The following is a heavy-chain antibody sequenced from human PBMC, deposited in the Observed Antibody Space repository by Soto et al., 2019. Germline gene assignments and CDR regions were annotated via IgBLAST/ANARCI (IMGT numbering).Heavy chain of an antibody. CDR2: INPNSGGT. J-gene: IGHJ4*02. CDR3: ARATTIAAAVFDY. Sequence: GASVKVSCKASGYTFTGYYMHWVRQAPGQGLEWMGWINPNSGGTNYAQKFQGWVTMTRDTSISTAYMELSRLRSDDTAVYYCARATTIAAAVFDYWGQGTLVTVSS. D-gene: IGHD6-13*01. V-gene: IGHV1-2*04. CDR1: GYTFTGYY.